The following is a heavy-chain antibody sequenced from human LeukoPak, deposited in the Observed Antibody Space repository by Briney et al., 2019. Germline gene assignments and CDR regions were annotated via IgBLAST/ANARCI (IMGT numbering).Heavy chain of an antibody. CDR1: GFTFSDHY. CDR2: SRTKPRGYTT. V-gene: IGHV3-72*01. J-gene: IGHJ5*02. Sequence: GGSLRLSCAASGFTFSDHYVDWVRQPPGEGLQWVGRSRTKPRGYTTEYAASVKGRFTISRDEPKNSVYLQMNNLKTDETAVYYCARRVIGDYFDLWGQGTLVTVSS. D-gene: IGHD7-27*01. CDR3: ARRVIGDYFDL.